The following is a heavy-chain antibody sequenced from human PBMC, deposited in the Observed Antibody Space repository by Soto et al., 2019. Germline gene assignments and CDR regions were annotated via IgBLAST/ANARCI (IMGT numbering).Heavy chain of an antibody. J-gene: IGHJ6*02. D-gene: IGHD1-7*01. CDR2: INHRGSS. CDR3: ARSDNRNSLYGVDV. V-gene: IGHV4-34*01. Sequence: PSETLSLTCAVKGGSLSGYYWGWIRQSPGKGLEWIGEINHRGSSDYNPSLKSRVTISIGASKNHVTLELTSVTAADTAVYYCARSDNRNSLYGVDVCGQRTAVTASS. CDR1: GGSLSGYY.